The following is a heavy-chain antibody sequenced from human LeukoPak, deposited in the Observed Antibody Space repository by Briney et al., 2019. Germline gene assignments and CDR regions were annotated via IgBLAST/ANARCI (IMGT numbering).Heavy chain of an antibody. D-gene: IGHD6-13*01. CDR2: ISAYNGNT. CDR1: GYTFTSYG. Sequence: ASVKVSCKASGYTFTSYGISWVRQAPGQGREWMGWISAYNGNTNYAQKLQGRGTMNTDTSTSTAYMELRSLRSDDTAVYYCASIHTGYSSSWYGSFDYWGQGTLVTVSS. V-gene: IGHV1-18*01. J-gene: IGHJ4*02. CDR3: ASIHTGYSSSWYGSFDY.